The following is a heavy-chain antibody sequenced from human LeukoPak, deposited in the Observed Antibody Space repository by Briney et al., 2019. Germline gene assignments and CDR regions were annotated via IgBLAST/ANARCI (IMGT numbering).Heavy chain of an antibody. CDR3: ARLYCSGGSCYSDY. CDR1: GYTFTGYY. D-gene: IGHD2-15*01. V-gene: IGHV1-2*02. Sequence: ASVKVSCKASGYTFTGYYMHWVRQAPGQGLEWMGWINPNSGGTNYAQKFQGRVTMTRDTSISTAYMELSRLRSDDTAVYYCARLYCSGGSCYSDYWGQGTLVTVSS. CDR2: INPNSGGT. J-gene: IGHJ4*02.